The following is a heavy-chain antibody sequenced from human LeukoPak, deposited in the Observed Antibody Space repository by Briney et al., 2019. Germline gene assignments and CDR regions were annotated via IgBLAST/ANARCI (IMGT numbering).Heavy chain of an antibody. Sequence: SQTLSLTCTVSGGSISSGSYYWGWIRQPPGKGLEWIGSIYYSGTTYYNPSLKSRVTISVDTSRNQFSLKLTSVTAADTAVYYCARGQWLVHGVDYWAREPWSPSPQ. CDR2: IYYSGTT. D-gene: IGHD6-19*01. J-gene: IGHJ4*02. V-gene: IGHV4-39*07. CDR1: GGSISSGSYY. CDR3: ARGQWLVHGVDY.